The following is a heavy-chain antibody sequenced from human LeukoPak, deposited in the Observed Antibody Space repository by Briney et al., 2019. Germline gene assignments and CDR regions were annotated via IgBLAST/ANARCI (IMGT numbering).Heavy chain of an antibody. V-gene: IGHV5-51*01. CDR1: GYNFNNYW. D-gene: IGHD6-13*01. Sequence: GESLKISCKGSGYNFNNYWIGWARQMPGKGLEWMGIIYPGDSETRYSPSFQGQVTISADKSINTAYLQWSSLKASDTAIYYCARSIAAAAGGMDVWGKGTTVIISS. CDR2: IYPGDSET. CDR3: ARSIAAAAGGMDV. J-gene: IGHJ6*03.